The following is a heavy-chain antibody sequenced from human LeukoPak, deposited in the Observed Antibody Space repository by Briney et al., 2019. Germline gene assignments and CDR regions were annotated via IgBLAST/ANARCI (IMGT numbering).Heavy chain of an antibody. D-gene: IGHD5-18*01. Sequence: PGGSLRLSCAASAFTFSTYEMNWVRQAPGKGLEWVSYISSGGSTIYYADSVKGRFTISRDNAKKSLYLQMNSLRAEDTAVYYCARAPGYSYGYSLDYWGQGTLVTVSS. CDR2: ISSGGSTI. J-gene: IGHJ4*02. CDR1: AFTFSTYE. V-gene: IGHV3-48*03. CDR3: ARAPGYSYGYSLDY.